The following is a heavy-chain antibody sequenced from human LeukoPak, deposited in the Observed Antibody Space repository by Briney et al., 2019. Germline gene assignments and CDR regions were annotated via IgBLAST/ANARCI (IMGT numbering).Heavy chain of an antibody. V-gene: IGHV3-30*04. D-gene: IGHD1-26*01. CDR1: GFSFSSYS. CDR2: IASDSSIK. J-gene: IGHJ4*02. CDR3: AKEREEGATPFDY. Sequence: GRSLRLSCATSGFSFSSYSMHWVRQAPGKGLEWLAVIASDSSIKYYTDSVKGRFTISRDNSKDTVYLQMNSLRAEDTAIYYCAKEREEGATPFDYWGQGSLVTVSS.